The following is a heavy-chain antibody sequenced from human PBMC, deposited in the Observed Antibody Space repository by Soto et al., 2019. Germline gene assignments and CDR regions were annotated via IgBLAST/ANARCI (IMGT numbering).Heavy chain of an antibody. D-gene: IGHD4-17*01. CDR3: ASFPGPNYGDYEVY. V-gene: IGHV1-3*01. CDR2: INAGSGNT. J-gene: IGHJ4*02. CDR1: GYTFTSYA. Sequence: ASVKVSCKASGYTFTSYAMHWVRQAPGQRLEWMGWINAGSGNTKYSQKFQGRVTITRDTSASTAYMELSSLRSEETAVYYCASFPGPNYGDYEVYWRQGTLVTVS.